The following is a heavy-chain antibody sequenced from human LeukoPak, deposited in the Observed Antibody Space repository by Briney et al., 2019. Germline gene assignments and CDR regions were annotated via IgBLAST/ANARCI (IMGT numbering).Heavy chain of an antibody. J-gene: IGHJ4*02. Sequence: SETLSLTCAVYGGSFSGYYWSWIRQHPGKGLEWIGYIYYSGSTYYNPSLKSRVTISVDTSKNQFSLKLSSVTAADTAVYYCARETLPLPSYFDYWGQGTLVTVSS. CDR1: GGSFSGYY. V-gene: IGHV4-31*11. CDR3: ARETLPLPSYFDY. CDR2: IYYSGST. D-gene: IGHD3-10*01.